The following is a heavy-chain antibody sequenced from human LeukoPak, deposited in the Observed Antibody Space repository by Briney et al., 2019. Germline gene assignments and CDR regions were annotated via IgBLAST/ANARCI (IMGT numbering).Heavy chain of an antibody. CDR3: ARATDYSSGWYSFDY. CDR1: GFTVSSNY. CDR2: IYSGGST. V-gene: IGHV3-66*01. Sequence: GGSLRLSCAASGFTVSSNYMSWVRQAPGKGLEWVSVIYSGGSTYYADSVKGRFTISRDNSKNTLYLQMNSLRAEDTAVYYCARATDYSSGWYSFDYWGQGTRVTVSS. J-gene: IGHJ4*02. D-gene: IGHD6-19*01.